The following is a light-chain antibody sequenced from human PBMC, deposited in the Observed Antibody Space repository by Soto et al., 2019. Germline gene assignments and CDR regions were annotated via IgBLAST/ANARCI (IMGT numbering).Light chain of an antibody. CDR2: GAA. J-gene: IGKJ1*01. V-gene: IGKV3-20*01. CDR1: QSVSSSY. CDR3: QQYGSSRWT. Sequence: EIVLTQSPGTLSLSPGERATLSCSASQSVSSSYLAWYQQKPGQAPRLLIYGAASRATGIPDRFSGSGSGTDFTLTMSRLEPAEFAVYYCQQYGSSRWTFGQGTKVELK.